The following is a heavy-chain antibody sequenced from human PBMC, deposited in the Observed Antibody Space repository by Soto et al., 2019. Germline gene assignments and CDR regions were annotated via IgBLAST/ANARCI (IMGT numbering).Heavy chain of an antibody. CDR3: ARGGSCCYRPYYYYGMDV. J-gene: IGHJ6*02. D-gene: IGHD2-2*01. V-gene: IGHV3-66*01. CDR2: IYSGGST. CDR1: GFTVSSNY. Sequence: EVQLVESGGGLVQPGGSLRLSCAASGFTVSSNYMSWVRQAPGKGLEWDSAIYSGGSTYYADSVKGRFTISRGNSKNTLYLQMNSLRAEDTAVYYCARGGSCCYRPYYYYGMDVWGQGTTVTVSS.